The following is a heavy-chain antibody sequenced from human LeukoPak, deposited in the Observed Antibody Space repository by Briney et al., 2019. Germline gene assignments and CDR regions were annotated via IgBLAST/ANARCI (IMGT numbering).Heavy chain of an antibody. D-gene: IGHD2-15*01. CDR1: GDSFTGYY. Sequence: ASVKASCKASGDSFTGYYMHWVRQAPGQGLEWMGWINPNSAGTRYAQKFQGRVTMTRDTSISTAYMELSSLRSDDTAVYYCARDQGGGSKNWFELWGQGTLVTVSS. CDR2: INPNSAGT. V-gene: IGHV1-2*02. CDR3: ARDQGGGSKNWFEL. J-gene: IGHJ5*02.